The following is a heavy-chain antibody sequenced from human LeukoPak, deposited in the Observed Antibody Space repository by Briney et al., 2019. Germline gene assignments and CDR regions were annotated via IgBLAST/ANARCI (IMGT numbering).Heavy chain of an antibody. J-gene: IGHJ6*02. CDR1: GGSFSGYY. CDR2: INHSGST. Sequence: SETLSLTCAVYGGSFSGYYWSWIRQPPGKGLEWIGEINHSGSTNYNPSLKSRVTISVDTSKNQFSLKLSSVTAADTAVYYCARGPYYDSSGYPPPYYYYGMDVWGQGTTVTVSS. CDR3: ARGPYYDSSGYPPPYYYYGMDV. D-gene: IGHD3-22*01. V-gene: IGHV4-34*01.